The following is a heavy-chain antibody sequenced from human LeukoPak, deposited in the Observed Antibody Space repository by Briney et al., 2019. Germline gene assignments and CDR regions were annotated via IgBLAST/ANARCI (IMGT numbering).Heavy chain of an antibody. J-gene: IGHJ1*01. CDR2: IRSKANSYAT. D-gene: IGHD3-3*01. CDR3: TSLYYDFWSGPTEYFQH. Sequence: GGSLKLSCAASGFTFSGSAMHWVRQASGKGLEWVGRIRSKANSYATACAASVKGRFTISRDDSKNTAYLQMNSLKTEDTAVYYCTSLYYDFWSGPTEYFQHWGQGTLVTVSS. CDR1: GFTFSGSA. V-gene: IGHV3-73*01.